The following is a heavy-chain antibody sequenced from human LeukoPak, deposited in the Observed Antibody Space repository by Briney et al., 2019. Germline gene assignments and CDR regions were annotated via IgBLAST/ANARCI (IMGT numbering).Heavy chain of an antibody. V-gene: IGHV3-30-3*01. CDR3: AIWLNG. Sequence: PGGSLRLSCAASGFTFSSYAMHWVRQAPGKGLEWVAVISYDGSNKYYADSVKGRFTISRDNAKNTLYLQMNSLRAEDTAVYYCAIWLNGWGQGTLVTVSS. CDR1: GFTFSSYA. J-gene: IGHJ4*02. D-gene: IGHD5-18*01. CDR2: ISYDGSNK.